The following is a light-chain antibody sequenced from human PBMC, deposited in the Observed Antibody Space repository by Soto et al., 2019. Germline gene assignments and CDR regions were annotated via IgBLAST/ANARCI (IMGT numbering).Light chain of an antibody. J-gene: IGKJ4*01. Sequence: ESVLTQSKGTLSFSPGDRATLSCRASQSVSTYLAWYQQQPGQAPRLLIYGASSRATGIPDRFSGSGSGTDFTLTISRLEPEDFAVYYCQQYGRTFGGGTKVDI. CDR2: GAS. CDR3: QQYGRT. CDR1: QSVSTY. V-gene: IGKV3-20*01.